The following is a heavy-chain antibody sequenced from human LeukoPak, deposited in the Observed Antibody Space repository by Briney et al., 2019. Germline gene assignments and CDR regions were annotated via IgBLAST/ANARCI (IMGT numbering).Heavy chain of an antibody. CDR2: ISDSGSRT. CDR1: GFSFSNFA. V-gene: IGHV3-23*01. D-gene: IGHD4-11*01. Sequence: PGGSLRLSCAASGFSFSNFAFNWVRQAPGKGLDWVSGISDSGSRTVYADSVKGRFTISRDNSKNTLYLQMDSLRGDDTAVYYCAKTTRPLGALDYWGQGTLVTVSS. J-gene: IGHJ4*02. CDR3: AKTTRPLGALDY.